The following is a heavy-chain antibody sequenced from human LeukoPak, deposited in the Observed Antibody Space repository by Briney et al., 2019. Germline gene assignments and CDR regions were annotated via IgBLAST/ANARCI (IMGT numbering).Heavy chain of an antibody. CDR2: INSVGSST. CDR1: GFTFSSYW. Sequence: GGSLRLSCAASGFTFSSYWMHWVRQAPGKGLVWVSRINSVGSSTSYADSVKGRFTISRDNAKNTLYLQMNSLRAEDTAVYYCARGIWFGELFGSYGMDVWGKGTTVTVSS. V-gene: IGHV3-74*01. J-gene: IGHJ6*04. CDR3: ARGIWFGELFGSYGMDV. D-gene: IGHD3-10*01.